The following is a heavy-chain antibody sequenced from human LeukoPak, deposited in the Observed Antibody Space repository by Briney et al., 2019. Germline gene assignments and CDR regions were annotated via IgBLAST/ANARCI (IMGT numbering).Heavy chain of an antibody. CDR2: NSGSGGTT. D-gene: IGHD2-21*01. V-gene: IGHV3-23*01. CDR3: AKDHGDSLGYYYYMDV. CDR1: GFTFSTYA. Sequence: GGSLRLSCAASGFTFSTYAMSWVRQAPGKGLEWVSANSGSGGTTYYADSVRGRFTVSRDNSKNTLYLQMNSLRAEDTAVYYCAKDHGDSLGYYYYMDVWGKGTTVTVSS. J-gene: IGHJ6*03.